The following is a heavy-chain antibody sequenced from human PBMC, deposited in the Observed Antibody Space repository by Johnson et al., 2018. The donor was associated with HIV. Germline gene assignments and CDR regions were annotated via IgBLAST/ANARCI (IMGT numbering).Heavy chain of an antibody. CDR2: IYSGGST. CDR3: ASSESFGAFDI. Sequence: EQLVESGGGLVQRGGSLRLSCAASGFTVSSNYMSWVRQAPGKGLEWVSVIYSGGSTYYADSVKGRFTISRDNSKNTLYLQMNSLRAEDTAVYYCASSESFGAFDIWGRGTMVTVSS. CDR1: GFTVSSNY. V-gene: IGHV3-66*02. D-gene: IGHD1-26*01. J-gene: IGHJ3*02.